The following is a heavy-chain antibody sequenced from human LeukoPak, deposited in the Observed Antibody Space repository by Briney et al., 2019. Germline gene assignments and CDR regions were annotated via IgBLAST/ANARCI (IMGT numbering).Heavy chain of an antibody. Sequence: SVKVSCKASGGTFTSYAISWVRQAPGQGLEWMGRIIPILGIANYAQKFQGRVTITADKSTSTAYMELSSLRSEDTAVYYCATWCCPRVPGFDYYYYGMDVWGQGTTVTVSS. J-gene: IGHJ6*02. D-gene: IGHD2-8*01. CDR1: GGTFTSYA. CDR2: IIPILGIA. CDR3: ATWCCPRVPGFDYYYYGMDV. V-gene: IGHV1-69*04.